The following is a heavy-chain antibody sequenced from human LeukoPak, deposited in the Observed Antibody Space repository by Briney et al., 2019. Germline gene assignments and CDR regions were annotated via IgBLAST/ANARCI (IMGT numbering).Heavy chain of an antibody. Sequence: ASVKVSCKASGYTFTGYYMHWVRQAPGQGIEWMGIINPSGGSTNYAQKFQGRVTLTRDMSTSTVYMDLSSLRSEDTAVYYCARGRLNYNSGGYYENPQLDYWGQGTLVTVSS. J-gene: IGHJ4*02. CDR1: GYTFTGYY. CDR3: ARGRLNYNSGGYYENPQLDY. CDR2: INPSGGST. V-gene: IGHV1-46*01. D-gene: IGHD3-22*01.